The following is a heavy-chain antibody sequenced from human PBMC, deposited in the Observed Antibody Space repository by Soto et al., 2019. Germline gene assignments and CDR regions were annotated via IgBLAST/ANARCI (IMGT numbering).Heavy chain of an antibody. CDR2: ISYDGSNK. CDR3: ARDWVWFGAHPIDY. J-gene: IGHJ4*02. CDR1: GFTFSNYG. D-gene: IGHD3-10*01. V-gene: IGHV3-30*03. Sequence: VQLVESGGGVVQHGGSLRLSCAASGFTFSNYGMHWVRQAPGKGLEWVAVISYDGSNKYYADSVKGRFTISRDNSKNTLYLQMNSLTTEDTAVYYCARDWVWFGAHPIDYWGQGTLVTVSS.